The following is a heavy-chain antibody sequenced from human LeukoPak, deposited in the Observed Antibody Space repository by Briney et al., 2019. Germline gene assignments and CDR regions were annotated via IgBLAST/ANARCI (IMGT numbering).Heavy chain of an antibody. CDR3: AKDRYSYAFEYSDS. J-gene: IGHJ4*02. CDR2: ISSYDGST. Sequence: GGSLRLSCAASGFSFSNFAMSWVRQAPGKGLEWVSSISSYDGSTYSADSVKGRFTISRDNSKNTLYLQMNSLRGEDTAVYYCAKDRYSYAFEYSDSWGQGTLVTVSS. D-gene: IGHD5-18*01. CDR1: GFSFSNFA. V-gene: IGHV3-23*01.